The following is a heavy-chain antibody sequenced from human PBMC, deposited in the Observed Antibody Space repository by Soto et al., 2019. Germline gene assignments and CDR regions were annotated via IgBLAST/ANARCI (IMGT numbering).Heavy chain of an antibody. Sequence: QVQLQQWGAGLLTPSETLSLTCAVYGGSFSGYYWSWIRQPPGKGLEWIGEINHSGSTNYNPSLKSRVTISVDTSKNQFSLKLSSVTAADTAVYYCARGARITIFGVVINGYSYWGQGTLVTVSS. CDR3: ARGARITIFGVVINGYSY. D-gene: IGHD3-3*01. V-gene: IGHV4-34*01. J-gene: IGHJ4*02. CDR2: INHSGST. CDR1: GGSFSGYY.